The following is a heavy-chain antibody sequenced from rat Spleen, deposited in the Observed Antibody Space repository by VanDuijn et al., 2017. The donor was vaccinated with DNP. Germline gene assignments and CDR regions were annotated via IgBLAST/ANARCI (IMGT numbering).Heavy chain of an antibody. Sequence: EVQLVESGGGLVQPGKSLKLSCAASGFTFSNYGMHWIRQAPTKGLEWVASISDDGGFFVYRDSVKGRFTISRDNAKTTLYLQMDSLRSEDTATYYCAADEVITIAAISPFAYWGQGTLVTVSS. CDR3: AADEVITIAAISPFAY. CDR1: GFTFSNYG. D-gene: IGHD1-2*01. V-gene: IGHV5-19*01. J-gene: IGHJ3*01. CDR2: ISDDGGFF.